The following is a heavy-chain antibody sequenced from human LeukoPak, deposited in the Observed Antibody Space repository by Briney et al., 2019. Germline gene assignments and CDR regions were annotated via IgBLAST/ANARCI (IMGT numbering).Heavy chain of an antibody. CDR1: GFTFRSYA. D-gene: IGHD5-24*01. CDR2: ISGSGGST. CDR3: ETGEEMATISNLSVDY. V-gene: IGHV3-23*01. J-gene: IGHJ4*02. Sequence: GGSLSLSCAASGFTFRSYALRGVGPAPRKGLEWVSAISGSGGSTYYADSVKGRFTISRDNSKNTLYLQMKSLRAEDTAVYYCETGEEMATISNLSVDYWGQGTLVTVSS.